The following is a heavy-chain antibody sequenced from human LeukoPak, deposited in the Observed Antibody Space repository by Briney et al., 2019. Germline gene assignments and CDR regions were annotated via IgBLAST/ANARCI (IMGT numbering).Heavy chain of an antibody. Sequence: SGPTLVNPTQTLTLTCTFSGFSLSTSGVCVSWIRQPPGKALEWLARIDWDDDKYYSTSLKTRLTISKDTSKNQVVLTMTNMDHEDTATYYCARIWLTRSYYFNYWGQGTLVTVSS. CDR2: IDWDDDK. D-gene: IGHD5-12*01. CDR1: GFSLSTSGVC. V-gene: IGHV2-70*11. J-gene: IGHJ4*02. CDR3: ARIWLTRSYYFNY.